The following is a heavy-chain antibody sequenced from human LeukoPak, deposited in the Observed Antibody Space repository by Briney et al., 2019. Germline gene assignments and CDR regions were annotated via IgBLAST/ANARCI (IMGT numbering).Heavy chain of an antibody. V-gene: IGHV3-30*02. CDR3: ASPKEPLTYDRYPDAFDI. CDR1: GFTFSSYG. D-gene: IGHD3-22*01. J-gene: IGHJ3*02. CDR2: IRYDGSNK. Sequence: GGSLRLSCAASGFTFSSYGMHWVRQAPGKGLEWVAFIRYDGSNKYYADSVKGRFTISRDNAKNSLYLQMNSLRAEDTAVYYCASPKEPLTYDRYPDAFDIWGQGTMVTVSS.